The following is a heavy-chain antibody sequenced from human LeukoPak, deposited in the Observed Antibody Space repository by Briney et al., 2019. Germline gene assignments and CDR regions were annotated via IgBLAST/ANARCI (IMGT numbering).Heavy chain of an antibody. V-gene: IGHV4-34*01. Sequence: SETLSLTCAVYGGSFSGHYWSWIRQPPGKGLEWIGEINHSGSTNYNPSLKSRVTISVDTSKNQFSLKLSSVTAADTAVYYCARGRRYSSSWGFDPWGQGTLVTVSS. CDR1: GGSFSGHY. CDR2: INHSGST. CDR3: ARGRRYSSSWGFDP. J-gene: IGHJ5*02. D-gene: IGHD6-13*01.